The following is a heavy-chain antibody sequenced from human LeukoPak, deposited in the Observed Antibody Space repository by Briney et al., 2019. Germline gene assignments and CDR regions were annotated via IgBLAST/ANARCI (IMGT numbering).Heavy chain of an antibody. J-gene: IGHJ3*02. Sequence: SETLSLTCTVSGGSISSSSYYWGWIRQPPGKGLEWIGEINHSGGTNYNPSLKSRVTISVDTSKHQFSLNLRSVTAADTAVYYCARGDRGDPGAFDIWGQGTMVTVSS. CDR2: INHSGGT. D-gene: IGHD2-21*01. CDR1: GGSISSSSYY. CDR3: ARGDRGDPGAFDI. V-gene: IGHV4-39*07.